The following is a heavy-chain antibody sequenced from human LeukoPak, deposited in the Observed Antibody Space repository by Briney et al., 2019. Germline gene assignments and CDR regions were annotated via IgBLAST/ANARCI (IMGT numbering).Heavy chain of an antibody. CDR3: AKDLTIFGVPPQDPQGY. Sequence: GGSLRLSCAASGFTFSSYAMSWVRQAPGKGLEWVSAISGSGGSTYYADSVKGRFTISRDNSKNTLYLQMNSLRAEDTAVYYCAKDLTIFGVPPQDPQGYWGQGTLVTVSS. V-gene: IGHV3-23*01. D-gene: IGHD3-3*01. J-gene: IGHJ4*02. CDR1: GFTFSSYA. CDR2: ISGSGGST.